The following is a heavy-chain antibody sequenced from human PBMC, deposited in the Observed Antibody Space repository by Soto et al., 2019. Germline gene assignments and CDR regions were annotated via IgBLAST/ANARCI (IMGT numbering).Heavy chain of an antibody. CDR1: GFTFDDYA. D-gene: IGHD5-12*01. V-gene: IGHV3-9*01. J-gene: IGHJ6*02. CDR3: VGGYSGYDTQSHYSYGMDV. CDR2: ISWNSGSI. Sequence: PGGSLRLSCAASGFTFDDYAMHWVRQAPGKGLEWVSGISWNSGSIGYADSVKGRFTISRDNAKNSLYLQMNSLRAEDTALYYCVGGYSGYDTQSHYSYGMDVSGPGTTVTVSS.